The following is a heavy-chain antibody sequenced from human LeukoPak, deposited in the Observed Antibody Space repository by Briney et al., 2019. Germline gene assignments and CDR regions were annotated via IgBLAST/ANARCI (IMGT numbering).Heavy chain of an antibody. D-gene: IGHD3-3*01. CDR2: MSTWGGT. V-gene: IGHV4-4*09. J-gene: IGHJ5*02. CDR1: GYSICSFD. CDR3: ARHGGTFDP. Sequence: SETLSLTCTVSGYSICSFDWTWVRQPPGKGLGWIGYMSTWGGTSYNPSLTSRVTISADTSKSQVSLRLTSVTAADTAVYYCARHGGTFDPWGQGTLVTVSS.